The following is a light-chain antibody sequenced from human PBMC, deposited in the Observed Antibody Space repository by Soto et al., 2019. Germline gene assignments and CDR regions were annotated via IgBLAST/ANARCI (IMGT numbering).Light chain of an antibody. CDR1: RSVNSG. J-gene: IGKJ2*01. CDR2: GAS. CDR3: HKYNNWPYT. Sequence: EIVLTQSPGTLSVSPGERATLSCRASRSVNSGLAWYQQKPGQAPRLLFYGASARATGIPPRFSGSGSGTEFTLTITSLQSEDLAVYSCHKYNNWPYTFGQGTKLEIK. V-gene: IGKV3D-15*01.